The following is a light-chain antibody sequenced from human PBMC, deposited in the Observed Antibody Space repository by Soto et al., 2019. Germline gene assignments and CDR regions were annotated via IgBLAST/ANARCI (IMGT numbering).Light chain of an antibody. Sequence: DIVMTQSPDSLAVSLGERATINCKSSQSVLHISNNKNYLAWYQQKPGQPPKLLIYWASTRDSGVPDRFSGSGSGTDFPLTISSLQAEDVAVYYCQQYYSHPRTFGQGTKVEL. CDR3: QQYYSHPRT. V-gene: IGKV4-1*01. CDR2: WAS. CDR1: QSVLHISNNKNY. J-gene: IGKJ1*01.